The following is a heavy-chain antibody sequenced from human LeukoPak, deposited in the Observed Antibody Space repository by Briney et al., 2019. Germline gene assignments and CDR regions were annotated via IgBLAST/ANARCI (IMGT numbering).Heavy chain of an antibody. CDR2: IKEDGSEK. D-gene: IGHD2-2*01. J-gene: IGHJ4*02. V-gene: IGHV3-7*01. CDR3: AGGYCSSTDCYAFDQ. Sequence: GGSLRLSCAASGFTFNKYWMSWVRQAPGKRLEWVANIKEDGSEKYYVDSVKGRFTVSRDNAKNSLYLQMNSLRAEDTAVYYCAGGYCSSTDCYAFDQWGQGTLVTVSS. CDR1: GFTFNKYW.